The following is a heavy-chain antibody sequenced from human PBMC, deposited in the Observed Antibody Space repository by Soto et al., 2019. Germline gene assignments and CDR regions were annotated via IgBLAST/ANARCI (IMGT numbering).Heavy chain of an antibody. V-gene: IGHV3-33*01. CDR3: ARDIAAAGTSYYYYGMDV. CDR1: GCPFSSYS. CDR2: IRYDGSNK. J-gene: IGHJ6*02. D-gene: IGHD6-13*01. Sequence: GGSRRLSCAPAGCPFSSYSRRWVRQATGKGREWVAVIRYDGSNKYYADSVKGRFTISRDNSKNTLYLQMNSLSAEDTAVYYCARDIAAAGTSYYYYGMDVWGQGTTVTVSS.